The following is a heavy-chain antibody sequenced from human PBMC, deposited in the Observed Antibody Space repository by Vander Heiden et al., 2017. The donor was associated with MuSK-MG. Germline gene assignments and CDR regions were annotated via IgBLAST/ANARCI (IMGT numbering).Heavy chain of an antibody. Sequence: EVPLVESGGGLVQPGGSLTLSCAASGFPFSASALHWVRPASGKGLEWVGRIRSKANSYATEYAASVKGRVTISRDDSKNTAYLQMNSLKTEDTAVYYCIGYCRSGSCYRGVYFAYWGQGSLVTVSS. J-gene: IGHJ4*02. D-gene: IGHD2-15*01. V-gene: IGHV3-73*02. CDR3: IGYCRSGSCYRGVYFAY. CDR1: GFPFSASA. CDR2: IRSKANSYAT.